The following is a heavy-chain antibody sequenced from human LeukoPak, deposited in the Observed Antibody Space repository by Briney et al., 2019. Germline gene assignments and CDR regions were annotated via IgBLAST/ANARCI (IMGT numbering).Heavy chain of an antibody. V-gene: IGHV1-2*06. CDR2: INPNSGGT. CDR3: AGEAGYYHDSSGYYSII. CDR1: GYTFTGYY. D-gene: IGHD3-22*01. Sequence: ASVKVSCKASGYTFTGYYMHWVRQAPGQGLEWMGRINPNSGGTNYAQKFQGRVTMTRDTSISTAYMELSRLRSDDTAVYYCAGEAGYYHDSSGYYSIIWGQGTLVTVSS. J-gene: IGHJ4*02.